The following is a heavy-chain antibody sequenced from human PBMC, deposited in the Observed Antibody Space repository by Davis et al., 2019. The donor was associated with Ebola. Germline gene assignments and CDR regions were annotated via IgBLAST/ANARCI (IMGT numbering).Heavy chain of an antibody. CDR3: ARGGGNTAMVYYYYGMDV. CDR2: INTNTGNP. CDR1: GYTFTSYA. V-gene: IGHV7-4-1*02. D-gene: IGHD5-18*01. J-gene: IGHJ6*04. Sequence: AASVKVSCKASGYTFTSYAMHWVRQAPGQGLEWMGWINTNTGNPTYAQGFTGRFVFSLDTSVSTAYLQISSLKAEDTAVYYCARGGGNTAMVYYYYGMDVWGKGTTVTVSS.